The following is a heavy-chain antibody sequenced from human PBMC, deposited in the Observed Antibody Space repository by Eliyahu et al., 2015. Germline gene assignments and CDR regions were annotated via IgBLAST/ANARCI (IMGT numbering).Heavy chain of an antibody. V-gene: IGHV3-7*01. D-gene: IGHD5-18*01. Sequence: GLVQPGGSLRLSCVVSGFNINNYWMSWVRQAPGKGLEWVANIKVDGSEKEYVDSVKGRFTISRDNAKNSLYLQMNSLRVDDTAVYYCARDLAYSYHYWTPPPSDWFDPWGQGTLVTVSS. CDR3: ARDLAYSYHYWTPPPSDWFDP. J-gene: IGHJ5*02. CDR2: IKVDGSEK. CDR1: GFNINNYW.